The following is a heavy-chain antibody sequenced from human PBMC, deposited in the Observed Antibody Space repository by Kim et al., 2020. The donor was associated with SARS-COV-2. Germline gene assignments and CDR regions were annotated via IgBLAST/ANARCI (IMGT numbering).Heavy chain of an antibody. CDR1: GYTFSNSA. Sequence: ASVKVSCKTSGYTFSNSAIIWVRQAPGQGLEWMGYISVFVSNTNYAQKFQGRITMTTDKPTSTAYMELRSLRSDDTAVYFCATADSVAVADTFFENWGQG. CDR2: ISVFVSNT. V-gene: IGHV1-18*01. D-gene: IGHD6-19*01. J-gene: IGHJ4*01. CDR3: ATADSVAVADTFFEN.